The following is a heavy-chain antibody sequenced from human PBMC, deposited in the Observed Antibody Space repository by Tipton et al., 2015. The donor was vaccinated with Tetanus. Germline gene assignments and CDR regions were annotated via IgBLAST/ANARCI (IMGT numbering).Heavy chain of an antibody. CDR3: ARADNNHSKITKPGFDY. Sequence: GSLRLSCAASGFTFSSYSMNWVRQAPGKGLEWVSYISSSSSTIYYADSVKGRFTISRDNAKNSLYLQMNSLRAEDTAVYYCARADNNHSKITKPGFDYWGQGTLVTVSS. J-gene: IGHJ4*02. CDR1: GFTFSSYS. V-gene: IGHV3-48*01. CDR2: ISSSSSTI. D-gene: IGHD1-14*01.